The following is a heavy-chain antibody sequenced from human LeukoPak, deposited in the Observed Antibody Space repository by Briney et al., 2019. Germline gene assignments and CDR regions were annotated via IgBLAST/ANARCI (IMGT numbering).Heavy chain of an antibody. J-gene: IGHJ2*01. Sequence: PGGSLRLSCAASGFTFDDYAMHWVRQAPGKGLEWVSGISWNSGSIGYADSVKGRFTISRDNAKNSLYLQMNSLRAEDTALYYCAKDGRVVPAAIGYWYFDLWGRGTLVTVSS. CDR3: AKDGRVVPAAIGYWYFDL. V-gene: IGHV3-9*01. CDR1: GFTFDDYA. D-gene: IGHD2-2*01. CDR2: ISWNSGSI.